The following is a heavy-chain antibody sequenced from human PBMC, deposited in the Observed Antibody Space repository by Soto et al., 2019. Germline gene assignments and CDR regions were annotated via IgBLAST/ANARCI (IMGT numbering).Heavy chain of an antibody. D-gene: IGHD2-8*02. CDR3: ARDKITGLFDY. CDR2: INHSGST. J-gene: IGHJ4*02. CDR1: GGSFSGYY. V-gene: IGHV4-34*01. Sequence: QVQLQQWGAGLLKPSETLSLTCAVYGGSFSGYYWTWFRQPPGTGREWIGEINHSGSTNYNPSLKSRVTISVDTSKHQFSLKLTSVTAADTAVYYCARDKITGLFDYWGQGTLVTVSS.